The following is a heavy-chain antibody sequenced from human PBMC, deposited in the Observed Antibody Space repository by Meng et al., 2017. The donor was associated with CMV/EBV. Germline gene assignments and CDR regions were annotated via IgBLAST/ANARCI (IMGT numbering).Heavy chain of an antibody. Sequence: GESLNISCAASGFTFSNYGMYWVRQAPGKGLEWVTFIRYDGSNKYYADSVKGRFTISRDNSKNTLFLQMNSLRADDTAVYYCARPLTNYDFWSGYYTGGGMDVWGQGTTVTVSS. D-gene: IGHD3-3*01. CDR1: GFTFSNYG. V-gene: IGHV3-30*02. J-gene: IGHJ6*02. CDR2: IRYDGSNK. CDR3: ARPLTNYDFWSGYYTGGGMDV.